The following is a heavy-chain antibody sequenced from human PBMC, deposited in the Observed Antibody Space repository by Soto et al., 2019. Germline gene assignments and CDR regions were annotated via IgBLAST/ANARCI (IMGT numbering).Heavy chain of an antibody. CDR3: AKDITAYYDSSGYQGVDY. CDR1: GFTFDDYA. V-gene: IGHV3-43D*04. Sequence: LRLSCAASGFTFDDYAMHWVRQAPGKGLEWVSLISWDGGSTYYADSVKGRFTISRDNSKNSLYLQMNSLRAEDTALYYCAKDITAYYDSSGYQGVDYWGQGTLVTVSS. J-gene: IGHJ4*02. D-gene: IGHD3-22*01. CDR2: ISWDGGST.